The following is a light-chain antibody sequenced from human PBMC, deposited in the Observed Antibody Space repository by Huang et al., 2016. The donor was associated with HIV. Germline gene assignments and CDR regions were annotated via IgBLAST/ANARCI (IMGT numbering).Light chain of an antibody. J-gene: IGKJ2*01. V-gene: IGKV3-15*01. CDR3: QQYNNWPRT. CDR2: GAS. Sequence: ERVMTQSPDTLSVSPGERATLSCRASQGVSSNLAWYQQKPGQAPRLLIYGASTRVTGSPARFSCSGSETDFTLTIRSLQSEDSAVYYCQQYNNWPRTFGQGTKLEIK. CDR1: QGVSSN.